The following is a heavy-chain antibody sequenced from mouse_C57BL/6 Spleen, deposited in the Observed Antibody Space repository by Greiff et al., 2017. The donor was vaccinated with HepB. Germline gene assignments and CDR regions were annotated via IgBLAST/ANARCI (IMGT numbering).Heavy chain of an antibody. V-gene: IGHV1-61*01. CDR2: IYPSDSET. CDR3: AKTYGYDGYFDV. CDR1: GYTFTSYW. D-gene: IGHD2-2*01. Sequence: QVQLQQPGAELVRPGSSVKLSCKASGYTFTSYWMDWVKQRPGQGLEWIGNIYPSDSETHYNQKFKDKATLTVGKSSSTAYMQLSSLTSEDSAVYYCAKTYGYDGYFDVWGTGTTVTVSS. J-gene: IGHJ1*03.